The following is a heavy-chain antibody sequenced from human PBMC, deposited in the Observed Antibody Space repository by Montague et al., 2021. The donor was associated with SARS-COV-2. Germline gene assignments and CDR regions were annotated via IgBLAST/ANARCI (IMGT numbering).Heavy chain of an antibody. Sequence: SETLSLTCTVSGDSVRTGRHYWNWIRQSPGKGLEWIGYIFHSGITDYNPSLKSRVTISVDMSKNQFSLQLNSVTAADSAVYYCARTEYNWNDWFDPWGQGTLVTVSS. CDR2: IFHSGIT. V-gene: IGHV4-61*01. CDR3: ARTEYNWNDWFDP. D-gene: IGHD1-20*01. J-gene: IGHJ5*02. CDR1: GDSVRTGRHY.